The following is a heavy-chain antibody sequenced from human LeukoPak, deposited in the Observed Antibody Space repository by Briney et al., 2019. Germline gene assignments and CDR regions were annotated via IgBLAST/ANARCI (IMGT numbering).Heavy chain of an antibody. D-gene: IGHD2-21*02. Sequence: PSETLSLTCTVSGGSISSGGYSWSWIRQHPGKGLKWIGYIYYSGSTYYNPSLKSRVTISVDTSKNQFSLKLSSVTAADTAVYYCAGLFCGGDCFDYWGQGTLVTVSS. V-gene: IGHV4-31*03. CDR2: IYYSGST. J-gene: IGHJ4*02. CDR3: AGLFCGGDCFDY. CDR1: GGSISSGGYS.